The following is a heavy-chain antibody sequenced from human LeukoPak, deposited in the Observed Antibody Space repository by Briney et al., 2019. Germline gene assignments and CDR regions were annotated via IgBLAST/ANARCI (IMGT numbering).Heavy chain of an antibody. CDR1: GGSISSGGYS. CDR2: IYYSGST. Sequence: PSQTLSLTCAVSGGSISSGGYSWSWIRLPPGKGLEWIGYIYYSGSTYYNPSLKTRVTISVDTSKNQFSLKLNSVTVADTAVYYCARDRNRGYRYSDYWGQGTLVTVSS. J-gene: IGHJ4*02. V-gene: IGHV4-30-4*07. CDR3: ARDRNRGYRYSDY. D-gene: IGHD1-14*01.